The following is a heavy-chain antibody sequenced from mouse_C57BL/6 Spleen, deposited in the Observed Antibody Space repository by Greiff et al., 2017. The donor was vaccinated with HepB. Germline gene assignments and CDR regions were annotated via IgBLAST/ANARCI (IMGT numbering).Heavy chain of an antibody. CDR3: AQGYYYGSSYYAMDY. V-gene: IGHV1-22*01. CDR1: GYTFTDYN. D-gene: IGHD1-1*01. CDR2: INPNNGGT. Sequence: EVQLQQSGPELVKPGASVKMSCKASGYTFTDYNMHWVKQSHGKSLEWIGYINPNNGGTSYNQKFKGKATLTVNKSSSTAYMELRSLTSEDSAVYYCAQGYYYGSSYYAMDYWGQGTSVTVSS. J-gene: IGHJ4*01.